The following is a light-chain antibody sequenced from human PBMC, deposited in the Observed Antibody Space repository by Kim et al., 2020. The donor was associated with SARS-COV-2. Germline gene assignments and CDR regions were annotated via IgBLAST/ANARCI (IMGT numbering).Light chain of an antibody. CDR2: AAS. CDR3: LQHKSYPLT. V-gene: IGKV1-17*03. J-gene: IGKJ4*01. Sequence: ASVGDRVTIACRESQGSSSDLAWFQQKQGKVPKSLIYAASNLQSGVPSRFSGSGSGTECTLTISSLQPEDFATYYCLQHKSYPLTFGGGTKVDIK. CDR1: QGSSSD.